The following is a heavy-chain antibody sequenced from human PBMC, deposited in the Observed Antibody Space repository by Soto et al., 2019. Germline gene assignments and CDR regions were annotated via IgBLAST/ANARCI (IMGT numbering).Heavy chain of an antibody. J-gene: IGHJ5*02. CDR3: ARGIGLPYLNWFDP. V-gene: IGHV4-39*07. CDR2: IYYSGST. Sequence: SETLSLTCTVSGGSISSSNYYWGWIRQPPGKGLEWIGSIYYSGSTYYNPSLKSRVTISVDTSKNQFSLKLSSVTAADTAVYYCARGIGLPYLNWFDPWGQGTLVTVSS. D-gene: IGHD4-17*01. CDR1: GGSISSSNYY.